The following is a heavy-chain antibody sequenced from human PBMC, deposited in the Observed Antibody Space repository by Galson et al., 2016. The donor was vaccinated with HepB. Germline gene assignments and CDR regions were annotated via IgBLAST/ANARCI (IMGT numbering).Heavy chain of an antibody. D-gene: IGHD2-8*02. Sequence: SLRLSCAASGFPFSTYGMHWVRQTPGKGLEWVAAVAHDGSNKNYADTAKGRFTISRDNSKNTLYLQMNSLRSEDTALYYCAKDLHRFGHCTGGSSCRYFDLWGRGTLVIVS. CDR1: GFPFSTYG. V-gene: IGHV3-30*18. CDR3: AKDLHRFGHCTGGSSCRYFDL. CDR2: VAHDGSNK. J-gene: IGHJ2*01.